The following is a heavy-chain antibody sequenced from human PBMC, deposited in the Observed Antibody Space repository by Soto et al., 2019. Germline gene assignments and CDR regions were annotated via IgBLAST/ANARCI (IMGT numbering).Heavy chain of an antibody. V-gene: IGHV3-64D*09. Sequence: GGSLRLSCSASGFTFSSYAMHWVRQAPGKGLEYVSAISSNGGSTYYAVSVKGRFTISRDNSKNTLYLQMSSLRAEDTAVYYCGKETNSRIWGTGGYYFGYWGQGTLVTVSS. D-gene: IGHD7-27*01. J-gene: IGHJ4*02. CDR3: GKETNSRIWGTGGYYFGY. CDR1: GFTFSSYA. CDR2: ISSNGGST.